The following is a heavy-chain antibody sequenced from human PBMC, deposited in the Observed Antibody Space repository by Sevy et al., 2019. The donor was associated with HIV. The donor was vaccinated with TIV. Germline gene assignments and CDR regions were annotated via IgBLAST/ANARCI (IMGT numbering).Heavy chain of an antibody. CDR2: IQSKTDGGTT. CDR1: GFTFSSAW. J-gene: IGHJ4*01. D-gene: IGHD3-9*01. CDR3: TTDTSTGYFDWLLDFDY. V-gene: IGHV3-15*01. Sequence: GGSLRLSCAASGFTFSSAWMSWVRQAPGKGLEWVGRIQSKTDGGTTDYAASVKGRFTISRDDSVNTLYLQMNSLTTDDTAVYYCTTDTSTGYFDWLLDFDYWGHGTLVTVSS.